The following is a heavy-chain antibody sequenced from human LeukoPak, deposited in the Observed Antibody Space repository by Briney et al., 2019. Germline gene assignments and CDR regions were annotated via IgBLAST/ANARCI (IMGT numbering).Heavy chain of an antibody. CDR1: RFTFSSYT. J-gene: IGHJ4*02. CDR3: ARLAIHPPVTATALYCSTTSCYNDF. CDR2: ISTTGTYK. Sequence: GGSLRLSCAASRFTFSSYTMTWVRQAPGKGLEWVASISTTGTYKSYADSVKGRFTISRDNANNSLYLQMDSLRAEDTAVYYCARLAIHPPVTATALYCSTTSCYNDFWGQGTLVTVSS. V-gene: IGHV3-21*01. D-gene: IGHD2-2*02.